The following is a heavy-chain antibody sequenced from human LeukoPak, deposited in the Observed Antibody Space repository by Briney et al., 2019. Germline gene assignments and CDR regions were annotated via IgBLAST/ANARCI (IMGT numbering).Heavy chain of an antibody. Sequence: GGSLRLSCAASGNYWMHWVRQAPGKGLVWVSHINGDGSWTTYADSVKGRFTISKDDAKNTVYLQMNNLRAEDTAVYYCVSFYETYWGRGTLVTVSS. CDR1: GNYW. CDR2: INGDGSWT. D-gene: IGHD2-2*01. CDR3: VSFYETY. V-gene: IGHV3-74*01. J-gene: IGHJ4*02.